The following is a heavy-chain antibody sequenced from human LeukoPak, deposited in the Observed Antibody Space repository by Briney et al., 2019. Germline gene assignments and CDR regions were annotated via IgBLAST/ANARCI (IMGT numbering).Heavy chain of an antibody. V-gene: IGHV3-53*01. J-gene: IGHJ4*02. D-gene: IGHD2/OR15-2a*01. CDR3: ARTNTVYGNFDY. CDR2: IFPDGRT. Sequence: GGSLRLSCAASGLTVTDNYFSWVRQAPGKGLEWVSVIFPDGRTYHADSVKGRFTISRDRPKNTLLLQMNSLRADDTALYHCARTNTVYGNFDYWGQGILVTVSS. CDR1: GLTVTDNY.